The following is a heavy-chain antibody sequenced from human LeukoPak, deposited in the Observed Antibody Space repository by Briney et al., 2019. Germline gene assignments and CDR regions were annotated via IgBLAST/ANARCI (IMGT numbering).Heavy chain of an antibody. CDR2: FYPEDGET. J-gene: IGHJ4*02. D-gene: IGHD3-9*01. CDR3: ATQKTLRYFDWLPLYYFDY. CDR1: GYTLTELS. V-gene: IGHV1-24*01. Sequence: SVKLSCKVSGYTLTELSMHWVRQAPGKGLELMGGFYPEDGETIYAQKFQGRVTMTEDTSTDTAYMELSSLRSEDTAVYYCATQKTLRYFDWLPLYYFDYWGQGTLVTVSS.